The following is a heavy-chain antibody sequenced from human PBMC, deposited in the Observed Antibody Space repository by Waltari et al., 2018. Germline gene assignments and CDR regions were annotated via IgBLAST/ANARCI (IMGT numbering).Heavy chain of an antibody. CDR3: ARRKGRFLARHWFDP. CDR1: GGSFSGYY. Sequence: QVQLQQWGAGLLKPSETLSLTCAVYGGSFSGYYWSWIRQPPGKGLEWIGEINHSGSTNYNPSLKSRVTISVDTSKNQFSLKLSSVTAADTAVYYCARRKGRFLARHWFDPWGQGTLVTVSS. V-gene: IGHV4-34*01. CDR2: INHSGST. D-gene: IGHD3-3*01. J-gene: IGHJ5*02.